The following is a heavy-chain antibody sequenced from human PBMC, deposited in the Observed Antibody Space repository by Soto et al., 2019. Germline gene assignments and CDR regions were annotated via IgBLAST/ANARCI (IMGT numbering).Heavy chain of an antibody. CDR2: IKHDGREN. Sequence: SGGGLVQPGGSLRLSCAASGFTFSSYWMSWVRQAPGKGLEWVANIKHDGRENYYVDSVKGRFTISRDNAKNSLFLQMNSLRAEDTAVYFCARDSSGFDYWGQGTLVTVSS. V-gene: IGHV3-7*03. CDR3: ARDSSGFDY. CDR1: GFTFSSYW. D-gene: IGHD3-22*01. J-gene: IGHJ4*02.